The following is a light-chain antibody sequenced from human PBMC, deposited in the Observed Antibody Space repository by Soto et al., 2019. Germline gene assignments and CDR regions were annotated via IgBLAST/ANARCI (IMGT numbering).Light chain of an antibody. V-gene: IGKV1-5*03. CDR1: QSISSW. CDR2: KAS. J-gene: IGKJ5*01. Sequence: DIQITQSPSTLSASVGDRVTITCRASQSISSWLAWYQQKPGKAPKLLIYKASSLESGVPSRFSGSGSGTEFTLTISSLQPDDFATYYCQQYHSYPITFGQGTRLEIK. CDR3: QQYHSYPIT.